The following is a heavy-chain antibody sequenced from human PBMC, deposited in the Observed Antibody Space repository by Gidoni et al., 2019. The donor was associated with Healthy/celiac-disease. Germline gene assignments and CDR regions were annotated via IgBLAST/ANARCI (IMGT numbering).Heavy chain of an antibody. D-gene: IGHD3-10*01. J-gene: IGHJ3*02. V-gene: IGHV3-23*04. CDR3: AKVGGRMVQGVSDAFDI. CDR1: GFTFSSYA. Sequence: EVQLVESGGGLVQPGGSLRLSCAASGFTFSSYAMSWVRQAPGKGLEWVSAISGSGGSTYYADSVKGRFTISRDNSKNTLYLQMNSLRAEDTAVYYCAKVGGRMVQGVSDAFDIWGQGTMVTVSS. CDR2: ISGSGGST.